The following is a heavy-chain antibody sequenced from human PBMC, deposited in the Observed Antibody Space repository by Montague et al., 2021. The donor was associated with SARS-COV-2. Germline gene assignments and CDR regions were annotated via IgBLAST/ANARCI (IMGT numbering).Heavy chain of an antibody. CDR3: AGGHYSSSWYGIRYDFDY. D-gene: IGHD6-13*01. CDR2: VNHSGST. V-gene: IGHV4-34*01. J-gene: IGHJ4*02. Sequence: SETLSLTCAVYGGSFSAYYWSWIRQPPGKGLEWIGEVNHSGSTTYNPSLMSRITIILDTSKNQFSLRLGSVTAAATAVFYCAGGHYSSSWYGIRYDFDYWGQGTLVTVSS. CDR1: GGSFSAYY.